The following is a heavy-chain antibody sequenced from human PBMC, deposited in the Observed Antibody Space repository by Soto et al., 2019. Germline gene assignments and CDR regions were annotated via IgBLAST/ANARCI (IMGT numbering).Heavy chain of an antibody. Sequence: PSETLSLTCAVYGGSFSGYYWSWIRQPPGKGLEWIGEINHSGSTNYDPSLKSRVTISVDTSKNQFSLKLSSVTAADTAVYYCARGNRFLEWLLWAPNWFDPWGQGTLVTVSS. V-gene: IGHV4-34*01. J-gene: IGHJ5*02. D-gene: IGHD3-3*01. CDR2: INHSGST. CDR1: GGSFSGYY. CDR3: ARGNRFLEWLLWAPNWFDP.